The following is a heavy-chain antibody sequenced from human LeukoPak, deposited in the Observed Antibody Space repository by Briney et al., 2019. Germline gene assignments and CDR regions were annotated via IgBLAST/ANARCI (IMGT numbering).Heavy chain of an antibody. V-gene: IGHV4-31*03. CDR1: GGSISSGGYY. D-gene: IGHD2-2*02. Sequence: SETLSLICTVSGGSISSGGYYWSWIRQHPGKGLEWIGYIYYSGSTYYNPSLKSRVTISVDTSKNQFSLKLSSVTAADTAVYYCARHRRVPAAIRGGPFDYWGQGTLVTVSS. CDR3: ARHRRVPAAIRGGPFDY. J-gene: IGHJ4*02. CDR2: IYYSGST.